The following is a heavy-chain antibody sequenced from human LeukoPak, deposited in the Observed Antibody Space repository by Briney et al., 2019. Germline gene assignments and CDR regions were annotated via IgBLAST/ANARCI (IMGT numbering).Heavy chain of an antibody. CDR3: ARARYCSSTSCYGIDY. D-gene: IGHD2-2*01. CDR2: IYSGGST. Sequence: GGSLRLSCAASGFTVSSNYMSWVRQAPGKGLEWVSVIYSGGSTYYADSVKGRFTISRDNSKNTLYLQMNSLRAEDTAVYYCARARYCSSTSCYGIDYWGQGTLVTVSS. CDR1: GFTVSSNY. V-gene: IGHV3-66*01. J-gene: IGHJ4*02.